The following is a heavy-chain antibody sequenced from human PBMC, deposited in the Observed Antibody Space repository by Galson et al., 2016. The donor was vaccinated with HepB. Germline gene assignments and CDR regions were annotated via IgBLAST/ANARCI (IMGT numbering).Heavy chain of an antibody. Sequence: SVKVSCKASGYTFTTYGISWVRQAPGQGLEWMGWISAYNGNTNYAQKLQGRVTMTTDTSTSTAYMELRRLRSDHTAVYYCARDPRKIRYQLLEIYYYYYAMDVWGQGTTVTVSS. D-gene: IGHD2-2*01. CDR3: ARDPRKIRYQLLEIYYYYYAMDV. V-gene: IGHV1-18*01. CDR2: ISAYNGNT. CDR1: GYTFTTYG. J-gene: IGHJ6*02.